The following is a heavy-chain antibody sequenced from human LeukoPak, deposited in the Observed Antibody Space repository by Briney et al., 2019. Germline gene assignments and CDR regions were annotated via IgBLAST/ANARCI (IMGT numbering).Heavy chain of an antibody. CDR1: GFTFSDSP. Sequence: GGSLRLSCAASGFTFSDSPMHWVRQAPGKGLEWVTFIRSDGSNKYYADSVKGRFTISRDNSRNTLSLQMNSLRAEDTAVYYCAKDLGYSDDYWGQGTLVTVSS. J-gene: IGHJ4*02. D-gene: IGHD5-18*01. CDR2: IRSDGSNK. CDR3: AKDLGYSDDY. V-gene: IGHV3-30*02.